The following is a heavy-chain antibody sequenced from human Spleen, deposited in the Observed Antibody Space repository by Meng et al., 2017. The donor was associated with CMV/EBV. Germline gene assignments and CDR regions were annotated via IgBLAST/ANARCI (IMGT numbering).Heavy chain of an antibody. CDR1: GGTFSSYA. D-gene: IGHD4-17*01. J-gene: IGHJ4*02. CDR2: IIPIFGTA. V-gene: IGHV1-69*12. Sequence: QVQLVQSGAGGKKPGSSVKVSCKASGGTFSSYAISWARQAPGQGLEWMGGIIPIFGTANYAQKFQGRVTITADESTSTAYMELSSLRSEDTAVYYCATDYGDYQALGYWGQGTLVTVSS. CDR3: ATDYGDYQALGY.